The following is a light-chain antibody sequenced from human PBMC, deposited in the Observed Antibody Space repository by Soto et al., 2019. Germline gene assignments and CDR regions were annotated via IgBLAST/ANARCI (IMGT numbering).Light chain of an antibody. V-gene: IGKV1-9*01. CDR3: QKLHNFPLT. Sequence: DIQLTQSPSFLSASVGDRVTITCRASQGISSSLAWYQQKPGEAPELLIYAASTLQSGAPSRFSGSGYGTEFTLTISSLQPDDFASYYCQKLHNFPLTFGQGTRLEIK. CDR2: AAS. CDR1: QGISSS. J-gene: IGKJ5*01.